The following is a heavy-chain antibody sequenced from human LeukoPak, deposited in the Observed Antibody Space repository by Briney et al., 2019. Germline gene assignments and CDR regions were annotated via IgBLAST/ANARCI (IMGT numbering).Heavy chain of an antibody. Sequence: PSGTLSLTCAVSGGSISSGGYSWSWIRQPPGKGLEWIRYIYHSGSTYYNPSLKSRVTISVDRSKNQFSLKLSSVTAADTAVYYCARAGPELASALDYWGQGTLVTVSS. CDR3: ARAGPELASALDY. V-gene: IGHV4-30-2*01. D-gene: IGHD1-14*01. J-gene: IGHJ4*02. CDR2: IYHSGST. CDR1: GGSISSGGYS.